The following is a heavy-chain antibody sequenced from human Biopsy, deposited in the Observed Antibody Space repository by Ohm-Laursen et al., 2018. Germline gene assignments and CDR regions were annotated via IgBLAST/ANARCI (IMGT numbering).Heavy chain of an antibody. CDR2: ISETSSHI. V-gene: IGHV3-21*01. CDR1: GFTFSSYS. Sequence: SLRLSCTASGFTFSSYSMNWVRQAPGKGLEWISYISETSSHIYDADSVKGRFTVVRDNAKNSLYLQLNSLRAEDTAVYYCARDSRRTAREGGMDVWGQGTTVTVSS. D-gene: IGHD6-6*01. CDR3: ARDSRRTAREGGMDV. J-gene: IGHJ6*02.